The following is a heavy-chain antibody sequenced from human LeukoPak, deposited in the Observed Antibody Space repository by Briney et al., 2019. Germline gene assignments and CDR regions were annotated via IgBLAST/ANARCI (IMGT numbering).Heavy chain of an antibody. CDR1: GGTFSSYA. J-gene: IGHJ5*02. D-gene: IGHD3-10*01. V-gene: IGHV1-69*01. CDR2: IIPIFGTA. CDR3: ARSKDVLWFGGLWGNWFDP. Sequence: SVKVSCKASGGTFSSYAISWVRQAPGQGLEWMGGIIPIFGTANYAQKFQGRVTITADESTSTAYMELSSLRSEDTAVYYCARSKDVLWFGGLWGNWFDPWGQGTLVTVSS.